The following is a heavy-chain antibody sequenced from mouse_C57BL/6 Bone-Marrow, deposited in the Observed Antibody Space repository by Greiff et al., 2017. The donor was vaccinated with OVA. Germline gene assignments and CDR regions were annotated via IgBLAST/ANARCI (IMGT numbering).Heavy chain of an antibody. J-gene: IGHJ2*01. CDR2: IDPSDSYT. CDR1: GYTFTSYW. D-gene: IGHD2-3*01. Sequence: QVQLQQPGAELVRPGTSVKLSCKASGYTFTSYWMHWVKQRPGQGLEWIGVIDPSDSYTNYNQKFKGKATLTVDTSSSTAYMQLSSLTSEDSAVYYCAREGYYDYFDYWGQGTTLTVSS. V-gene: IGHV1-59*01. CDR3: AREGYYDYFDY.